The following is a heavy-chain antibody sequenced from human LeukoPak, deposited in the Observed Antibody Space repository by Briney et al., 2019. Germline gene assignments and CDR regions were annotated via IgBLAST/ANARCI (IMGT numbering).Heavy chain of an antibody. CDR2: IYRSGST. V-gene: IGHV4-38-2*01. Sequence: SETLSLTCAVSGYSISSDYFWGWIRQPPGRGLEWIGSIYRSGSTYYNPSLKSRVTVSIHTSKNQFSLKLSSVTAADTAVYYCARLIAGRPYYFDYWGQGTLVTVSS. D-gene: IGHD2/OR15-2a*01. CDR3: ARLIAGRPYYFDY. J-gene: IGHJ4*02. CDR1: GYSISSDYF.